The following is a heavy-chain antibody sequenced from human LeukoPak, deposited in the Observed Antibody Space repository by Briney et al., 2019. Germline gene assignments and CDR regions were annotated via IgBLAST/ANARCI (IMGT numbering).Heavy chain of an antibody. CDR2: ISGSGGST. V-gene: IGHV3-23*01. CDR3: AKGSSSGWYGGHYYYYYMDV. D-gene: IGHD6-19*01. CDR1: GFTFSSYG. Sequence: GGTLRLSCAASGFTFSSYGMSWVRQAPGKGLEWVSAISGSGGSTYYADSVKGRFTISRDNSKNTLYLQMNSLRAEDTAVYYCAKGSSSGWYGGHYYYYYMDVWGKGTTVTVSS. J-gene: IGHJ6*03.